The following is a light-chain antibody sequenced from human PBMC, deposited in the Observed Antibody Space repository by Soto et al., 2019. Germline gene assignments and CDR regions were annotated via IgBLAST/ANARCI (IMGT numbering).Light chain of an antibody. CDR3: HPSGISPPT. Sequence: EIVLTRFPGTLPLSPGERATLSCRASQSLPSNSLVWYQQKPGQAPRLLISSASRRATGIPDRFSGSGSGTDFTLTISRLDPEDFALYYCHPSGISPPTVGPGTRVDV. CDR1: QSLPSNS. CDR2: SAS. V-gene: IGKV3-20*01. J-gene: IGKJ3*01.